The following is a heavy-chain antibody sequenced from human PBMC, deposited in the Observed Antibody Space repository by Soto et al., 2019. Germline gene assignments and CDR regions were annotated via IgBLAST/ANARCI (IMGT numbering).Heavy chain of an antibody. J-gene: IGHJ2*01. Sequence: QVQLQESGPGLVKPSQTLSLTCTVSGGSISSGDYYWSWIRQPPGKGLEWIGYIYYSGSTYYNSSLKSRVTISVDTSKNPFSLKLSSVTAADTAVYYCARGEGSRDYCDYMDWYFDLWGRGTLVTVSS. V-gene: IGHV4-30-4*01. CDR1: GGSISSGDYY. CDR2: IYYSGST. D-gene: IGHD4-17*01. CDR3: ARGEGSRDYCDYMDWYFDL.